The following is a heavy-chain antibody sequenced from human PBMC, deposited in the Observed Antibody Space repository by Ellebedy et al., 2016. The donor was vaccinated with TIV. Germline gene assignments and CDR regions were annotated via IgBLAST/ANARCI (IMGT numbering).Heavy chain of an antibody. D-gene: IGHD6-13*01. Sequence: AASVKVSCKASGYSFINYAMNWVRQAPGQGLEWVGWINTNTGNPTYAQGFTGRFVFSLDTSVSTAYLHISSLKAKDTAVYYCARAAAAGFFWYFDLWGRGTLVTVSS. CDR2: INTNTGNP. CDR1: GYSFINYA. V-gene: IGHV7-4-1*02. CDR3: ARAAAAGFFWYFDL. J-gene: IGHJ2*01.